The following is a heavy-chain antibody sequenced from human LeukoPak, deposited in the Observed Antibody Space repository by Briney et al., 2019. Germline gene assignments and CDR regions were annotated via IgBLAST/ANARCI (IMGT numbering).Heavy chain of an antibody. V-gene: IGHV3-33*08. J-gene: IGHJ4*02. CDR1: GFTFSSYG. D-gene: IGHD3-3*01. CDR3: ATKGRNYDFWSGSSNFDY. CDR2: IWYGGSNK. Sequence: PGGSLRLSCAASGFTFSSYGMHWVRQAPGKGLEWVAVIWYGGSNKYYADSVKGRFTISRDNSKNTLYLQMNSLRAEDTAVYYCATKGRNYDFWSGSSNFDYWGQGILVTVSS.